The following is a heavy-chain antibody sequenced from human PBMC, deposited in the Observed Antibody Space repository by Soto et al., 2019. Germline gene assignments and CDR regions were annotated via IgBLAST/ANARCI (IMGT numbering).Heavy chain of an antibody. CDR2: INSDGSSA. V-gene: IGHV3-74*01. D-gene: IGHD6-13*01. Sequence: GGSLRLSCAASGFTFRSYWMHWVRQAPGKGLVWVSRINSDGSSAIYADSVKGRFTISRDNAKNTLYLQMSSLRAEDTAVYYCARERIAVAGDFDYWGQGPLVTVYS. CDR1: GFTFRSYW. CDR3: ARERIAVAGDFDY. J-gene: IGHJ4*02.